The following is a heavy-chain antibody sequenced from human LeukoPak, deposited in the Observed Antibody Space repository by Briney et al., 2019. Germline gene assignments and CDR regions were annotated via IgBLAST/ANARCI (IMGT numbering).Heavy chain of an antibody. CDR3: ARGNGLNYDSSGYYLFDY. J-gene: IGHJ4*02. CDR2: INPNSGGT. D-gene: IGHD3-22*01. CDR1: GYTFTGYY. Sequence: GASVKVSCKASGYTFTGYYMHWVRQAPGQGLEWMGWINPNSGGTNYAQKFQGRVTMTRDTSISTAYMELSRLRSEDTAVYYCARGNGLNYDSSGYYLFDYWGQGTLVTVSS. V-gene: IGHV1-2*02.